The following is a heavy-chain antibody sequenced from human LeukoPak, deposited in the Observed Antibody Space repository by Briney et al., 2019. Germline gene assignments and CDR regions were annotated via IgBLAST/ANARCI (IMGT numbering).Heavy chain of an antibody. V-gene: IGHV3-7*01. J-gene: IGHJ4*02. CDR2: IRPDGSQT. CDR3: ARNRRGDY. CDR1: GFTFSNYW. Sequence: GGSLRLSCAASGFTFSNYWMSWVRQPPGKGLEWVANIRPDGSQTSYVDSVKGRITISRDNTKNSLYLQMNTLRAEDTAVYYCARNRRGDYWGQGTLVTVSS.